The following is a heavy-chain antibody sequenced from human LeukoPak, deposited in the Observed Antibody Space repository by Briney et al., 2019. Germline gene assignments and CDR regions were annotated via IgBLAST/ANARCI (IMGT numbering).Heavy chain of an antibody. Sequence: PGGSLRLSCAASGFTFSSYSMNWVRQAPGKGLEWVSSISSSSSYIYYADSVKGRFTISRDNAKNSLYLQMNSLSAEDTAVYYCARHPYCSSTSCYNFDYWGQGTLVTVSS. CDR2: ISSSSSYI. D-gene: IGHD2-2*02. V-gene: IGHV3-21*01. CDR3: ARHPYCSSTSCYNFDY. CDR1: GFTFSSYS. J-gene: IGHJ4*02.